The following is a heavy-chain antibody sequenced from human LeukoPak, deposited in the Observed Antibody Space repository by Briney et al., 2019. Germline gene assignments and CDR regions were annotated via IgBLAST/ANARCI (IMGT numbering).Heavy chain of an antibody. CDR2: ISSSSSYI. V-gene: IGHV3-21*01. Sequence: GGSLRLSCAASGFTFSSYNMNWVRQAPGKGLEWVSSISSSSSYIYYADSVKGRFTISRDNAKNSLYLQMNSLRAEDTAVYYCARTYYYDSSGYNWFDPWGQGTLVTVSS. CDR3: ARTYYYDSSGYNWFDP. J-gene: IGHJ5*02. CDR1: GFTFSSYN. D-gene: IGHD3-22*01.